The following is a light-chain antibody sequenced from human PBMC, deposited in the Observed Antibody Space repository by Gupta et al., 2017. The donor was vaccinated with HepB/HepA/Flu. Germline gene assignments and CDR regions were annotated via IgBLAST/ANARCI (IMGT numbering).Light chain of an antibody. CDR1: SSDVGSYNY. V-gene: IGLV2-11*01. Sequence: QSALTQPRSVSGSPGQSVTISCTGTSSDVGSYNYVSWYQQHPGNAPKLMISDVSKRPSGVPERFSGSKSGNTASLTISGLQAADEADYYCCSYAGSYTYVIFGGGTQLTVL. CDR2: DVS. CDR3: CSYAGSYTYVI. J-gene: IGLJ2*01.